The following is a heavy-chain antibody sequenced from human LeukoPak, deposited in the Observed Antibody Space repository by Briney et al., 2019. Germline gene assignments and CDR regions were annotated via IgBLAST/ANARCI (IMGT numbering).Heavy chain of an antibody. CDR1: GGSISSISYY. Sequence: SETLSLTCTVSGGSISSISYYWSWIQQPAGKGLEWIGRMYTSGSSNYNPSLKSRVTISLDTSKNQFSLKLSSVTAADTAVYYCAREDYYMDVWGKGTTVTVSS. CDR3: AREDYYMDV. CDR2: MYTSGSS. J-gene: IGHJ6*03. V-gene: IGHV4-61*02.